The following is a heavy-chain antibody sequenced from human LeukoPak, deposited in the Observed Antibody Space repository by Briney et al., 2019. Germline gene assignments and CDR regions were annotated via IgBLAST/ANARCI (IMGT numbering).Heavy chain of an antibody. D-gene: IGHD3-10*01. CDR3: ARGPASGSNFAWFDP. CDR2: INHSGST. J-gene: IGHJ5*02. Sequence: PSETLSLTCAVYGGSLSHYYWSWVRQPPGKGLEWIGEINHSGSTNYNPSLKSRVTISVDMSKNQFSLELASVTAADTAVYYCARGPASGSNFAWFDPWGQGTLVTVSS. V-gene: IGHV4-34*01. CDR1: GGSLSHYY.